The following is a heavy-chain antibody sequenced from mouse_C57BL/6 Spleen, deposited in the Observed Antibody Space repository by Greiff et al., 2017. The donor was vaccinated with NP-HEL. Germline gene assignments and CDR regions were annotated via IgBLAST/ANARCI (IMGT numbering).Heavy chain of an antibody. CDR2: INPNYGTT. CDR1: GYSFTDYN. CDR3: ARERTYYDYDRGFAY. D-gene: IGHD2-4*01. J-gene: IGHJ3*01. V-gene: IGHV1-39*01. Sequence: SGPELVKPGASVKISCKASGYSFTDYNMNWVKQSNGKSLEWIGVINPNYGTTSYNQKFKGKATLTVDQSSSTAYMQLNSLTSEDSAVYYCARERTYYDYDRGFAYWGQGTLVTVSA.